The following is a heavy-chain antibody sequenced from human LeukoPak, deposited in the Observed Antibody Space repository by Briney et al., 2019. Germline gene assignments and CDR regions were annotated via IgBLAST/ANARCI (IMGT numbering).Heavy chain of an antibody. CDR2: IIPIFGTV. CDR3: AGHHRDGYNTDY. J-gene: IGHJ4*02. V-gene: IGHV1-69*06. CDR1: GGTFSSYA. Sequence: GASVKVSCKASGGTFSSYAISWVRQAPGQGLEWMGGIIPIFGTVNYAQKFQGRVTITADKSTSTAYMELSSLRSEDTAGYYCAGHHRDGYNTDYWGQGTLVTVSS. D-gene: IGHD5-24*01.